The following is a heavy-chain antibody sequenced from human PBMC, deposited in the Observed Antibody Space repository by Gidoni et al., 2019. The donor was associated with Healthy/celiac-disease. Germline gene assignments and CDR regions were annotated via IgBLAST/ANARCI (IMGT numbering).Heavy chain of an antibody. CDR1: GFTFSSYA. V-gene: IGHV3-23*01. CDR3: AKAAIFGVTHYFDY. D-gene: IGHD3-3*01. Sequence: EVQLLESGGGLVQPGGSLRLSCAASGFTFSSYAMSWVRQAPGKGLESVSAISGSGGSTYYADAVKGRFTISRDNPKNTLYLQMNSLRAEDTAVYYCAKAAIFGVTHYFDYWGQGTLVTVSS. J-gene: IGHJ4*02. CDR2: ISGSGGST.